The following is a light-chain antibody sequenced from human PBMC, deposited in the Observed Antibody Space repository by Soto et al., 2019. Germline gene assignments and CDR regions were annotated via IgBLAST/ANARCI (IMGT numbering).Light chain of an antibody. CDR3: CSYTGSSVPL. J-gene: IGLJ2*01. V-gene: IGLV2-14*01. CDR1: SSDVGGYNY. Sequence: QSVLTQPASVSGSLGHSITISCTGTSSDVGGYNYVSWYQQRPGKAPKLMIYDVINRPSGISNRFSASKFGNAASLTISGLQAEDEADYYCCSYTGSSVPLFGGGTKLTVL. CDR2: DVI.